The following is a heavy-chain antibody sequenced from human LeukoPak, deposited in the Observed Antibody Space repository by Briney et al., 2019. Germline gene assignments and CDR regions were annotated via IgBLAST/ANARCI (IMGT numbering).Heavy chain of an antibody. V-gene: IGHV3-23*01. CDR1: GFTFSSYA. CDR3: AKGPGYSSGWSSAEYFQH. Sequence: GGSPRLSCAASGFTFSSYATSWVRQAPGKGVEWVSAIIGSGGSTYYADSVKGRLPISRDNSKNTLYLQMNSLRAEDTAVYYCAKGPGYSSGWSSAEYFQHWGQGALVTVSS. CDR2: IIGSGGST. D-gene: IGHD6-19*01. J-gene: IGHJ1*01.